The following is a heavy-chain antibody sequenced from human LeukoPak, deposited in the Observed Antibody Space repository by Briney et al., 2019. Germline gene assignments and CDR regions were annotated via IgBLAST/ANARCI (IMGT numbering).Heavy chain of an antibody. Sequence: ASVKVSCKASGYTFIAYHMHWVRQAPGQGLEWMGWINPNSGGTNYAQKFQGRVTMTRDTSISTAYMEVSRLRSDDTAVYYCARQGYSGYDYDYWGQGTLVTVSS. J-gene: IGHJ4*02. CDR2: INPNSGGT. D-gene: IGHD5-12*01. V-gene: IGHV1-2*02. CDR3: ARQGYSGYDYDY. CDR1: GYTFIAYH.